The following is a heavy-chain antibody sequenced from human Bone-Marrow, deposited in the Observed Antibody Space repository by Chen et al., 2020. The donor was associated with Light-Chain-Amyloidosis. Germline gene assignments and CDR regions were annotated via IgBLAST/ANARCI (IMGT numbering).Heavy chain of an antibody. CDR3: ARRRDGYNFDY. V-gene: IGHV5-51*01. CDR2: IYPDDYDA. Sequence: EVQLEQSGPEVKKPGESLKISCKGSGYTFPNYWIGWVRQMPGKGLEWMGVIYPDDYDARYSPSFEGQVTISADKSITAAYLQWRSLKASDTAMYYCARRRDGYNFDYWGQGTQVTVSS. J-gene: IGHJ4*02. CDR1: GYTFPNYW. D-gene: IGHD5-12*01.